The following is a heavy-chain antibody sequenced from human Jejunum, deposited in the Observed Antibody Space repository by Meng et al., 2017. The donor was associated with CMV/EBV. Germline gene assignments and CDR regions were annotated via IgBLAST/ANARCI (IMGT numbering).Heavy chain of an antibody. J-gene: IGHJ4*02. D-gene: IGHD6-13*01. CDR1: GFTVHDFG. Sequence: SCAASGFTVHDFGMDWVRQAPGKGLEWVAVIWYDGSNKYYSDSVKGRFTVSRDNSKNTLYLQMDSLRAEDTAVYYCARLTSSWAFDYWGPGTLVTVSS. CDR3: ARLTSSWAFDY. CDR2: IWYDGSNK. V-gene: IGHV3-33*01.